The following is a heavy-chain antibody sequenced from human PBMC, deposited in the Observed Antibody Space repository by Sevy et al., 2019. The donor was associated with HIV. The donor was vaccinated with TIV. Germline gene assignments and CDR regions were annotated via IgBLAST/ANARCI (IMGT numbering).Heavy chain of an antibody. J-gene: IGHJ4*02. CDR2: ISGSGGST. V-gene: IGHV3-23*01. D-gene: IGHD1-26*01. CDR1: GFTFSSYA. CDR3: AKAIVGGSRVWDHTFDY. Sequence: GGSLRLSCAASGFTFSSYAMSWVRQAPGKGLEWVSAISGSGGSTYYADSVKGRFTISRDNSKNTQYLQMNSLRAEDTAVYYCAKAIVGGSRVWDHTFDYWGQGTLVTVSS.